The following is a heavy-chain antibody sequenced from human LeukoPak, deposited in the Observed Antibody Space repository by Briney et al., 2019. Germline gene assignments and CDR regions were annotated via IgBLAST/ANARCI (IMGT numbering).Heavy chain of an antibody. J-gene: IGHJ5*02. CDR2: ITANGDIT. D-gene: IGHD6-13*01. CDR3: VKSSSSSGPNCFDP. Sequence: AGGSLRLSCLSSGFTFSSFAMHWVRQAPGKGLEYISSITANGDITYYTDSVRGRFTISRDNSKSTMYLQMGSLRTEDTAVYYCVKSSSSSGPNCFDPWGQGALVSISS. V-gene: IGHV3-64D*06. CDR1: GFTFSSFA.